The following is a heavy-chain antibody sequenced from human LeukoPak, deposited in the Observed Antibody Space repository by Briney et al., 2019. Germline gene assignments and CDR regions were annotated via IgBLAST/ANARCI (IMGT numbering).Heavy chain of an antibody. V-gene: IGHV1-69*13. CDR1: GGTFSSYA. D-gene: IGHD3-3*01. Sequence: APVKVSCKASGGTFSSYAISWVRQAPGQGLEWMGGIIPIFGTANYAQKFQGRVTITADESTSTAYMELSSLGSEDTAVYYCARDRDFWSGQTNDAFDIWGQGTMVTVSS. CDR3: ARDRDFWSGQTNDAFDI. CDR2: IIPIFGTA. J-gene: IGHJ3*02.